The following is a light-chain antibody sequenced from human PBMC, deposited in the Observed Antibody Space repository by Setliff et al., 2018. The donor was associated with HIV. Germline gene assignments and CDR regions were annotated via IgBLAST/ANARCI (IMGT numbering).Light chain of an antibody. J-gene: IGLJ1*01. V-gene: IGLV2-14*01. CDR1: SSDVGNYNY. CDR2: DVS. CDR3: SSYTGRSTLV. Sequence: QSALTQPPSVSGSPGQSITISCTGISSDVGNYNYVSWYQEHPGKAPKLMIYDVSKRPSGVSNRFSGSKSGNTASLTISGLQAEDEADYHCSSYTGRSTLVFGTGTKVTVL.